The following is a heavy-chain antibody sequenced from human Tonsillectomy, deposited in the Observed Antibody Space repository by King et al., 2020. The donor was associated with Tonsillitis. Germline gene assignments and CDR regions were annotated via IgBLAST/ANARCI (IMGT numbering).Heavy chain of an antibody. Sequence: QLVQSGGDLVKPGGSLRLSCAASGFTFSDYYMSLIRQAPGKGPDWVSYISSCGFFIYYADSVKGRFTISRDNAKNSLYLQMNSLRAEDTAVYYCASPGTTLVTYWGQGTLVTVSS. CDR2: ISSCGFFI. CDR1: GFTFSDYY. D-gene: IGHD4-23*01. CDR3: ASPGTTLVTY. J-gene: IGHJ4*02. V-gene: IGHV3-11*01.